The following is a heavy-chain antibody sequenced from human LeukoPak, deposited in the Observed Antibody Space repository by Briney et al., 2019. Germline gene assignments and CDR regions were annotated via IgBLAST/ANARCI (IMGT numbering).Heavy chain of an antibody. D-gene: IGHD2/OR15-2a*01. CDR2: ISYTGNT. Sequence: SETLSLTCTISGGSISSTTYSWGWIRQPPGKGLEWIGNISYTGNTYYNPSLKSRVTLSVDTSKNQFSPKLSSVPAADTAIYYCARHLNNGFDIWGRGTMVTVSS. CDR3: ARHLNNGFDI. CDR1: GGSISSTTYS. V-gene: IGHV4-39*01. J-gene: IGHJ3*02.